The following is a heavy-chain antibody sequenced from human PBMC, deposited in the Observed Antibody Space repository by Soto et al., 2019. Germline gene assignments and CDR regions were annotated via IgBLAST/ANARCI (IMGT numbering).Heavy chain of an antibody. V-gene: IGHV1-46*03. D-gene: IGHD1-1*01. CDR3: AWVDATGTTTFDF. CDR2: INPSGGST. J-gene: IGHJ5*01. Sequence: ASVKVSCKASGYTFTSYYMHWVRQAPGQGLEWMGIINPSGGSTSYAQKFQGRVTMTRDTSTSTVYMELSSLRSEDTAVYYCAWVDATGTTTFDFWGKGSLVTVDS. CDR1: GYTFTSYY.